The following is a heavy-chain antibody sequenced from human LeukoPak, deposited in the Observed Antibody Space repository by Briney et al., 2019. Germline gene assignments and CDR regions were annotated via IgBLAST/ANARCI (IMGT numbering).Heavy chain of an antibody. Sequence: SETLSLTCTLSGGSTSSYYWSWVRQPPGRGLEWSVYIYTSGRTTYNTSLKSRVTISVDTSQKQFSLKLSSVTAADTAVYYGARRRDSSGYQSQGAFDIWGQGTMVTVSS. CDR1: GGSTSSYY. CDR2: IYTSGRT. V-gene: IGHV4-4*09. CDR3: ARRRDSSGYQSQGAFDI. J-gene: IGHJ3*02. D-gene: IGHD3-22*01.